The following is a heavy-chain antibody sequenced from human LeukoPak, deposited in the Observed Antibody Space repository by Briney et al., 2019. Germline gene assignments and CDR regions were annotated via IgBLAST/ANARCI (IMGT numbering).Heavy chain of an antibody. D-gene: IGHD3-22*01. V-gene: IGHV3-23*01. Sequence: GGSLRLSCAASGFTFSSFSMNWVRQAPGKGLEWVSTVGHSFGTTFYADSVKGRFTISRDNSKNTLYLQMNSLRAEDTAVYYCAKLDQAPAQKNYDKDYWGQGTLVTVSS. J-gene: IGHJ4*02. CDR2: VGHSFGTT. CDR3: AKLDQAPAQKNYDKDY. CDR1: GFTFSSFS.